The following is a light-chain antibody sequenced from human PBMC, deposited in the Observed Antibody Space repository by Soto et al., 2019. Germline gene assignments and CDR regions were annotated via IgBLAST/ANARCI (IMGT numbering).Light chain of an antibody. CDR2: GDN. Sequence: QSVLTQXPSVSGAPGQRVSISCTGSTSNIGAPYDVHWYQHLPGTAPKLLIYGDNNRPSGVPDRFSGSKSGTSASLAITRLQAEDEADYYCQSYDISLHNYVFGTGTKVTVL. J-gene: IGLJ1*01. CDR1: TSNIGAPYD. CDR3: QSYDISLHNYV. V-gene: IGLV1-40*01.